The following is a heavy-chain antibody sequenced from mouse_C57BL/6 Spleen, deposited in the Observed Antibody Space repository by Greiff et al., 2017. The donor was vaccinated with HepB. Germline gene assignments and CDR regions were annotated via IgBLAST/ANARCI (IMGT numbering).Heavy chain of an antibody. Sequence: DVQLQESGPGLVKPSQSLSLTCSVTGYSITSGYYWNWIRQFPGNKLEWMGYISYDGSNNYNPSLKNRISITRDTSKNQFFLKLNSVTTEDTATYYCAREEATTVVASRWYFDVWGTGTTVTVSS. J-gene: IGHJ1*03. CDR3: AREEATTVVASRWYFDV. CDR2: ISYDGSN. D-gene: IGHD1-1*01. V-gene: IGHV3-6*01. CDR1: GYSITSGYY.